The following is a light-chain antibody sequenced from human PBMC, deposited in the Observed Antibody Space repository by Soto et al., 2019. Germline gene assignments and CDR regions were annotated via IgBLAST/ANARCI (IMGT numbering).Light chain of an antibody. Sequence: EIVSTQSPATLSLSPGERATLSCRASQYVSSNFLAWYQQEPGQAPRLLIYATSTRATGIPDRFSGSGSGTDFTLTISRLEPEDFAVYYCQQYGSSRLTFGGGTKVDIK. CDR3: QQYGSSRLT. V-gene: IGKV3-20*01. CDR1: QYVSSNF. J-gene: IGKJ4*01. CDR2: ATS.